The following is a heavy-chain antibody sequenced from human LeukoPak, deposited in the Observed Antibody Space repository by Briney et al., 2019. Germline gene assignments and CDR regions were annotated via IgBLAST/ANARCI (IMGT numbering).Heavy chain of an antibody. J-gene: IGHJ6*03. CDR1: GFTFSSCS. V-gene: IGHV3-48*01. D-gene: IGHD3-16*01. Sequence: GGSLRLSCAASGFTFSSCSMKWVIQAPRKGLEGGSYISSGSSTIYYADSVKGRFTISRDNAKNSLYLQMNSLRAEDTAVYYCARDDYVWGSTSYYYYMDVWGKGTTVTVSS. CDR3: ARDDYVWGSTSYYYYMDV. CDR2: ISSGSSTI.